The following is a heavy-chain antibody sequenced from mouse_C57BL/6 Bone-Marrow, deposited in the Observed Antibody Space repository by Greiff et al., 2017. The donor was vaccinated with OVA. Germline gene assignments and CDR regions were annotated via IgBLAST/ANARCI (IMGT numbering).Heavy chain of an antibody. D-gene: IGHD4-1*01. CDR3: ARWLGGFAWFAY. V-gene: IGHV1-55*01. CDR1: GYTFTSYW. J-gene: IGHJ3*01. CDR2: IYPGSGST. Sequence: QVQLQQPGAELVKPGASVKMSCKASGYTFTSYWITWVKQRPGQGLEWIGDIYPGSGSTNYNEKFKSKATLTVDTSSSTAYMQRSSLTSEDSAVYYCARWLGGFAWFAYWGQGTLVTVSA.